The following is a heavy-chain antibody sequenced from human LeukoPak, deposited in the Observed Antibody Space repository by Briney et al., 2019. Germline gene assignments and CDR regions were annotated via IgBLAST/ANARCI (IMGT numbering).Heavy chain of an antibody. J-gene: IGHJ4*02. D-gene: IGHD6-13*01. Sequence: SETLSLTCTVSGGSISTYYWIWLRKPPGKGLEWIGYIYYSGSTNYNPSLKSRVTMSVDTSKNQFSLKLSSVTAADTAVYYCARGGIAAFHFDYWGQGTLVTVSS. CDR3: ARGGIAAFHFDY. V-gene: IGHV4-59*01. CDR1: GGSISTYY. CDR2: IYYSGST.